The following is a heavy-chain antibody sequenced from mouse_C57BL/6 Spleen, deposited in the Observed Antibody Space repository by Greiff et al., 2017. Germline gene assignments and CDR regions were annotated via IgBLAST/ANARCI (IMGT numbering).Heavy chain of an antibody. V-gene: IGHV1-50*01. CDR3: ARGGATVAWYFDV. D-gene: IGHD1-1*01. Sequence: QVQLQQPGAELVKPGASVKLSCKASGYTFTSYWMQWVKQRPGQGLEWIGEIDPSDSYTNYNQKFKGKATLTVDTSSSTAYMQLSSLTSEDSAVYYCARGGATVAWYFDVWGTGTTVTVYS. J-gene: IGHJ1*03. CDR2: IDPSDSYT. CDR1: GYTFTSYW.